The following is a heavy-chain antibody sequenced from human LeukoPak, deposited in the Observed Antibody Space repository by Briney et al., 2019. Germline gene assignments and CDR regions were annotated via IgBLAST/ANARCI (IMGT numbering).Heavy chain of an antibody. CDR2: VSSSGSSL. D-gene: IGHD3-10*01. CDR1: GFTFSDYY. Sequence: PGGSLRLSCAASGFTFSDYYMSWIRQAPGKGLEWISYVSSSGSSLSYADSVKGRFTISRDNAKKSLYLQMNSLRAEDTAVYYCARFYHGSGRPTHLDYWGQGTLVTVSS. CDR3: ARFYHGSGRPTHLDY. J-gene: IGHJ4*02. V-gene: IGHV3-11*01.